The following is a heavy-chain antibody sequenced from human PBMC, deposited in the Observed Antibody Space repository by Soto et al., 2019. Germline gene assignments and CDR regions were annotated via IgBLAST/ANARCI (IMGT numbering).Heavy chain of an antibody. Sequence: GASVKVSCKASGYTFTGYYMHWVRQAPGQGLEWMGWINPNSGGTNYAQKFQGRVTMTRDTSISTAYMELSRLRSDDTAVYYCARVVYYGSSGSPDAAFDIWGQGTMVTVSS. J-gene: IGHJ3*02. CDR1: GYTFTGYY. CDR3: ARVVYYGSSGSPDAAFDI. V-gene: IGHV1-2*02. CDR2: INPNSGGT. D-gene: IGHD3-22*01.